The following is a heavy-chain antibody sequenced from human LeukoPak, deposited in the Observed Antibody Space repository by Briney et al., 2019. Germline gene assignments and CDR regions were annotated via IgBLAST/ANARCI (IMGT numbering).Heavy chain of an antibody. CDR3: ARNHQPRPYYYYMDV. D-gene: IGHD1-14*01. CDR1: GYTFTGYY. Sequence: ASVKVSCKASGYTFTGYYMHWVRQAPGQGLEWMGWINPNSGGTNYAQKFQGRVTMTRDTSISTAYMELSRLRSDDTAVYYCARNHQPRPYYYYMDVWGKGTTVTVSS. V-gene: IGHV1-2*02. CDR2: INPNSGGT. J-gene: IGHJ6*03.